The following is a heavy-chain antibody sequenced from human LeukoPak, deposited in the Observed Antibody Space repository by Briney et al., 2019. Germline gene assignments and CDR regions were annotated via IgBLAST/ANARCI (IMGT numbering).Heavy chain of an antibody. CDR2: IYHSGST. Sequence: PSGTLSLTCAVSGGSISSSNWWSWVRQPPGKGLEWIGEIYHSGSTNYNPSLKSRVTISVDKSKNQFSLKLSSVTAADTAVYYCARGVSYYDFWSGYADYYYYMDVWGKGTTVTVSS. V-gene: IGHV4-4*02. J-gene: IGHJ6*03. CDR1: GGSISSSNW. CDR3: ARGVSYYDFWSGYADYYYYMDV. D-gene: IGHD3-3*01.